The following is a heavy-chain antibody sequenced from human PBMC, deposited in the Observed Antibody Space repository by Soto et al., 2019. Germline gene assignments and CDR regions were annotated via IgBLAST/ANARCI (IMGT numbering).Heavy chain of an antibody. Sequence: SETLSLTCAVSGGSISSTNWWSWVRQPPGKGLEWIGEIYHSGSTNYNPSLKSRVTISVDKSKNQFSLKLRSVTAADTAVYYCASMVRLDAARYWFDPWGQGTLVTVSS. J-gene: IGHJ5*02. V-gene: IGHV4-4*02. CDR2: IYHSGST. CDR3: ASMVRLDAARYWFDP. D-gene: IGHD5-18*01. CDR1: GGSISSTNW.